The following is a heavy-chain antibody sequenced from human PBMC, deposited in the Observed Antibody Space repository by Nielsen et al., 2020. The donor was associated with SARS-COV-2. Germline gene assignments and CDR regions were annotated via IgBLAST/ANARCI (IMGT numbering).Heavy chain of an antibody. Sequence: ASVKVSCKASGYTSTNYAMNWVRQAPGQGLEWMGWINTNTGNPTYAQGFTGRFVFSLDTSVSTAYLQISSLKAEDTAVYYCATPYSSGDQYYYYFYMDVWGKGTTVTVSS. CDR1: GYTSTNYA. CDR3: ATPYSSGDQYYYYFYMDV. D-gene: IGHD4-11*01. J-gene: IGHJ6*03. CDR2: INTNTGNP. V-gene: IGHV7-4-1*02.